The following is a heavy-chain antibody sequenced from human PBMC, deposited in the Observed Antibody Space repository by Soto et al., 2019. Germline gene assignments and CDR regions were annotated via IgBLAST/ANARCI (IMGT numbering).Heavy chain of an antibody. D-gene: IGHD3-16*01. V-gene: IGHV3-30*03. Sequence: QAQLVESGGGVVQPGRSLRLSCAASGFTFNNYAMHWVRQAPGKGLERVAVISHDGSIEYYPDSVKGRFTISRDNSKNTLYLEMNSLSAEDTAVYYCARVSRSTGQGAFDIWGQGTMVIVSS. J-gene: IGHJ3*02. CDR1: GFTFNNYA. CDR3: ARVSRSTGQGAFDI. CDR2: ISHDGSIE.